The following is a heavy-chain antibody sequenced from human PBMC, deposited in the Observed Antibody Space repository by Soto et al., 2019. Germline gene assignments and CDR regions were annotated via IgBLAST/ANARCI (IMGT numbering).Heavy chain of an antibody. Sequence: GGSLRLSCAASGFTFSSYGMHWVRQAPGKGLEWVAAIWYDGSNKYYADSVKGRFTISRDNSKNTLYLQMNSLRAEDTAVYYCARVPPYYYYGMDVWGQGTTVTVSS. CDR3: ARVPPYYYYGMDV. CDR2: IWYDGSNK. CDR1: GFTFSSYG. J-gene: IGHJ6*02. V-gene: IGHV3-33*01.